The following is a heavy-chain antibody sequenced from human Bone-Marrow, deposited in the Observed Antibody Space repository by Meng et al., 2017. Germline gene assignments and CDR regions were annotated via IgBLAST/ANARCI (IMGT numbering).Heavy chain of an antibody. D-gene: IGHD4-17*01. CDR3: ARTSGTVTYYYYYYGMDV. CDR1: GCTFSSYA. J-gene: IGHJ6*02. V-gene: IGHV1-69*13. CDR2: IIPIFGTA. Sequence: SVKVSCKASGCTFSSYAISWVRQAPGQGLEWMGGIIPIFGTANYAQKFQGRVTITADESTSTAYMELSSLRSEDPAVYYCARTSGTVTYYYYYYGMDVWGQGTTVTVSS.